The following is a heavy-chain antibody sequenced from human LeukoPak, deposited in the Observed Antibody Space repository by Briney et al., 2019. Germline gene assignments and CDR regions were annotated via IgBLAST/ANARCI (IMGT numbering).Heavy chain of an antibody. V-gene: IGHV4-31*03. J-gene: IGHJ6*03. Sequence: PSQTLSLTCTVSGGSISSGGYYWSWIRQHPGKGLEWIGNIYYSGSTYYNPSLKSRVTISVDTSKNQFSLKLSSVTAADTAVYYCARVGGSHRFYYYYYMDVWGKGTTVTVSS. CDR3: ARVGGSHRFYYYYYMDV. CDR1: GGSISSGGYY. D-gene: IGHD6-13*01. CDR2: IYYSGST.